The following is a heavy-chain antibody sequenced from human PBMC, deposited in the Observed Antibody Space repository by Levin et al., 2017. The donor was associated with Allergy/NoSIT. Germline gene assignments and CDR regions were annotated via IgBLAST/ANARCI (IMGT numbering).Heavy chain of an antibody. CDR2: ISHSGST. J-gene: IGHJ4*02. CDR3: ASGGGTGPLYGY. Sequence: SETLSLTCAVSGVSMSSSDWWSWARQPPGKGLEWIGEISHSGSTNYNPSLKSRVIISQDKSMNQFSLEVNSVTAADTAVYYCASGGGTGPLYGYWGQGSLVTVSS. V-gene: IGHV4-4*02. D-gene: IGHD2-8*01. CDR1: GVSMSSSDW.